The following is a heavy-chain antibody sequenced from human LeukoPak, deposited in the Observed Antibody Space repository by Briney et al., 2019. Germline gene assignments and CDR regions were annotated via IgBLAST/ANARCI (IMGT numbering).Heavy chain of an antibody. Sequence: ASVTVSCKASGYTFTGYYMHWVRQAPGQGLEWMGWINPNSGGTNYAQKFQGRVTMTRDTSISTAYMELSRLRSDDTAVYYCARGDILTGYYTWWFDPWGQGTLVTVSS. CDR2: INPNSGGT. V-gene: IGHV1-2*02. J-gene: IGHJ5*02. D-gene: IGHD3-9*01. CDR3: ARGDILTGYYTWWFDP. CDR1: GYTFTGYY.